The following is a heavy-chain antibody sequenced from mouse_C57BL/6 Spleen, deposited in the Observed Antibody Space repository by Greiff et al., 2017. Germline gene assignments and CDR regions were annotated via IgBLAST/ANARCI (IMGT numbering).Heavy chain of an antibody. D-gene: IGHD2-1*01. J-gene: IGHJ4*01. V-gene: IGHV1-63*01. CDR2: IYPGGGYP. Sequence: QVQLQQSGAELVRPGTSVKMSCKASGYTFTNYWIGWAKQRPGHGLEWIGDIYPGGGYPNYNEKFKGKATLTADNSSSTAYMQFSSLTSEDSAIYYCARKGVYYGNYDAIDYWGQGTSVTVSS. CDR1: GYTFTNYW. CDR3: ARKGVYYGNYDAIDY.